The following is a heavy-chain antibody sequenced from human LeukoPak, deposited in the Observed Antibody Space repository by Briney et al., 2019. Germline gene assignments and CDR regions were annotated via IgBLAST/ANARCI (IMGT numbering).Heavy chain of an antibody. CDR2: ISAYNGNT. J-gene: IGHJ6*02. CDR3: ARAGYYDFWSGLYGMDV. Sequence: ASVKVSCKASGYTFTSYGISTVRQAPGHGLKWMGWISAYNGNTNYAQKLQGRVTMTTDTSTSTAYMELRSLRSDDTAVYYCARAGYYDFWSGLYGMDVWGQGTTVTVSS. D-gene: IGHD3-3*01. CDR1: GYTFTSYG. V-gene: IGHV1-18*01.